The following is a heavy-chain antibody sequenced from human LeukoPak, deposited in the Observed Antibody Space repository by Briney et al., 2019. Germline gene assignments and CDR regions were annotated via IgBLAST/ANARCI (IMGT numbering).Heavy chain of an antibody. D-gene: IGHD6-13*01. Sequence: GESLKISCKGSGYSFTSYWIGWVRQMPGEGLEWGGRIRSKANSYATAYAASVKGRFTISRDDSKNTAYLQMNSLKTEDTAVYYCTRLLRSSSWIFDYWGQGTLVTVSS. J-gene: IGHJ4*02. CDR3: TRLLRSSSWIFDY. V-gene: IGHV3-73*01. CDR2: IRSKANSYAT. CDR1: GYSFTSYW.